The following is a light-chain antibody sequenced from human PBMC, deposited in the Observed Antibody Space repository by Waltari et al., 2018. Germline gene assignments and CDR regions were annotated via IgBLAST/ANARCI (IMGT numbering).Light chain of an antibody. J-gene: IGLJ1*01. Sequence: QSDLTQPPPARGAPGQSVSISCTRTSRDVGAYNFVSWYHQHPGRAPKLIIYEVNPRPSGVSVRFSVSKSGNTATLTVTRRQAEDEADFYCSSYAGNNNYVFGTGTKVTVL. V-gene: IGLV2-8*01. CDR3: SSYAGNNNYV. CDR1: SRDVGAYNF. CDR2: EVN.